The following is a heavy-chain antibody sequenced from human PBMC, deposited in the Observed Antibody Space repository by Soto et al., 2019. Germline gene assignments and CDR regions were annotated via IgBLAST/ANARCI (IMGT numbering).Heavy chain of an antibody. CDR2: ISSSGSTI. V-gene: IGHV3-48*03. D-gene: IGHD1-7*01. CDR1: GFTFSSYE. J-gene: IGHJ4*02. Sequence: PGGSLRLSCAASGFTFSSYEMNWVRQAPGKGLEWVSYISSSGSTIYYADSVKGRFTISRDNAKNSLYLQMNSLRAEDTAVYYCAARILTGTTMAAFDYWGQGTLVTVSS. CDR3: AARILTGTTMAAFDY.